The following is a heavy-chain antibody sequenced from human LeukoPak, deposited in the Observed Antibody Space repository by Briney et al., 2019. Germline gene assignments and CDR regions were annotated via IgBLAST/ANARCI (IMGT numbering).Heavy chain of an antibody. CDR1: GGSISSYY. J-gene: IGHJ5*02. CDR2: IYYSGST. V-gene: IGHV4-59*01. CDR3: AREGGTSPMHNWFDP. D-gene: IGHD2-2*01. Sequence: SETLSLTCTVSGGSISSYYWSWIRQPPGEGLEWIGYIYYSGSTNYNPSLKSRVTISVDTSKNQFSLKLSSVTAADTAVYYCAREGGTSPMHNWFDPWGQGTLVTVSS.